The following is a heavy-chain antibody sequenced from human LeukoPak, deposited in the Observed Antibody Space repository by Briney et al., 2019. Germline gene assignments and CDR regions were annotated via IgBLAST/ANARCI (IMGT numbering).Heavy chain of an antibody. J-gene: IGHJ6*03. CDR3: ARDYSYGSGTYYYHMDV. V-gene: IGHV3-30-3*01. CDR2: ISYDGSNK. D-gene: IGHD3-10*01. Sequence: GGSLRLSCAASGFTFSSYAMHWVRQAPGKGLEWVAGISYDGSNKYYADSVKGRFTISRDNSKNSLYLQMNSLRAEDTAVYYCARDYSYGSGTYYYHMDVWGKGTTVTVSS. CDR1: GFTFSSYA.